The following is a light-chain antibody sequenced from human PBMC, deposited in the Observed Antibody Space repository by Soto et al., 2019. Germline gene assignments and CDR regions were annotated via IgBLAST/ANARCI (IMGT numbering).Light chain of an antibody. CDR3: QQTYSAPFT. Sequence: DIQMTQSPSSLSASVGDRVTITCRASHTISTYLNWYQQKPGKAPKLLIYAASSLQSGVPPTFSGSGSGTDFTLTISSLQPEDFATYYCQQTYSAPFTFGPGTRVDIK. CDR2: AAS. V-gene: IGKV1-39*01. J-gene: IGKJ3*01. CDR1: HTISTY.